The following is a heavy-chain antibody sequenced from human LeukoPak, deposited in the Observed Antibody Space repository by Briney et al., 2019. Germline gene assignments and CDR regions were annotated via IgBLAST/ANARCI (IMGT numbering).Heavy chain of an antibody. CDR3: ARGMRGYSYGYSYWFDP. V-gene: IGHV1-2*02. D-gene: IGHD5-18*01. Sequence: ASVKVSCKASGYTFTGYYMHWVRQAPGQGLEWMGWINPNSGGINYAQKFQGRVTMTRDTSISTAYMELSRLRSDDTAVYYCARGMRGYSYGYSYWFDPWGQGTLVTVSS. CDR2: INPNSGGI. J-gene: IGHJ5*02. CDR1: GYTFTGYY.